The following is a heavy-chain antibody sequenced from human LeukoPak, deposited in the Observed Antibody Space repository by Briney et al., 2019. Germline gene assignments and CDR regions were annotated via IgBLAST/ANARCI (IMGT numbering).Heavy chain of an antibody. CDR3: ARDRGGSIAAAGVFDY. V-gene: IGHV3-7*04. D-gene: IGHD6-13*01. CDR2: IKQDGSEK. J-gene: IGHJ4*02. Sequence: GGSLRLSCAASGFTFSSHWMSWVRQAPGKGLEWVANIKQDGSEKYYVDSVKGRFTISRDNAKNSLYLQMNSLRAEDTAVYYCARDRGGSIAAAGVFDYWGQGTLVTVSS. CDR1: GFTFSSHW.